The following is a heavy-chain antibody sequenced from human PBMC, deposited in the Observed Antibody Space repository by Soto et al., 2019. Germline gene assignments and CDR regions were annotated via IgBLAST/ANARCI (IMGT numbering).Heavy chain of an antibody. D-gene: IGHD6-13*01. CDR2: INPKNGDT. CDR3: ARDQGNSSSWPIDF. CDR1: GYTFTSYG. Sequence: GASVKVSCKASGYTFTSYGISWVRQAPGQGLEWMGYINPKNGDTTYEQKFQGWVTMTRDTSVNTAYIDLRSLRFNDTAVYYCARDQGNSSSWPIDFWGQGTQVTVSS. J-gene: IGHJ4*02. V-gene: IGHV1-18*01.